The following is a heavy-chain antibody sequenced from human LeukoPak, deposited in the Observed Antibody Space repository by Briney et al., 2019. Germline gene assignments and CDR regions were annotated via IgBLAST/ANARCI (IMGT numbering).Heavy chain of an antibody. D-gene: IGHD2-8*01. V-gene: IGHV3-48*03. J-gene: IGHJ4*02. CDR3: ARNGPNGSLY. Sequence: GGSLRLSCAASGFTFSSYAMSWVRQAPGKVLEWVSYISGSGTTIYYADSVKGGFTISRDNTKNSLYLQMNSLRAEDTAVYYCARNGPNGSLYWGQGTLVTVSS. CDR2: ISGSGTTI. CDR1: GFTFSSYA.